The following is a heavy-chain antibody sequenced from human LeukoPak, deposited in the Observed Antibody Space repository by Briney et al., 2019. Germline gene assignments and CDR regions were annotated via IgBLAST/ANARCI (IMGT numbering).Heavy chain of an antibody. CDR3: ARGLLSDTYYGMDV. CDR2: ISSSSSYI. Sequence: GGSLRLSCVASGFTFNNFWMTWVRQAPGKGPEWVSSISSSSSYIYYADSVKGRFTISRDNAKNSLYLQMNSLRAEDTAVYYCARGLLSDTYYGMDVWGQGTTVTVSS. CDR1: GFTFNNFW. D-gene: IGHD5-18*01. J-gene: IGHJ6*02. V-gene: IGHV3-21*01.